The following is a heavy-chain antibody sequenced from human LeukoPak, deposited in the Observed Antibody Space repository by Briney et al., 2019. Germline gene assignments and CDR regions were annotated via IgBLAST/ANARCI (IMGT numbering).Heavy chain of an antibody. V-gene: IGHV4-4*07. Sequence: PSETLSLTCTVAGGSISSYYWSWIRQPAGKGLEWIGRIYTSGSTNYNASLKSRVSMSVDTSKNQFSLKLSSVTAADTAVFYCARENSGSYREFDYWGQGTLVTVSS. D-gene: IGHD1-26*01. J-gene: IGHJ4*02. CDR3: ARENSGSYREFDY. CDR1: GGSISSYY. CDR2: IYTSGST.